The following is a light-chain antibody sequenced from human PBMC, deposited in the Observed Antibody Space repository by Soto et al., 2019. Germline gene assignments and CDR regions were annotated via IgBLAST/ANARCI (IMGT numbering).Light chain of an antibody. Sequence: EIVMTQSPPSLTVTPGEPASISCSSSQRLLHSIGNIFLDWYLQKPGQSPQLLIYLGFNRASGVPDRVSGSAAGTDFTLKISRVEAEDAGVYYCMQALQTPYTFGQGTKLEIK. CDR1: QRLLHSIGNIF. J-gene: IGKJ2*01. V-gene: IGKV2-28*01. CDR2: LGF. CDR3: MQALQTPYT.